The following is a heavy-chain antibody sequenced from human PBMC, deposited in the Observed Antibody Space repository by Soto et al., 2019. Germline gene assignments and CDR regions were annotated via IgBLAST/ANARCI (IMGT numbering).Heavy chain of an antibody. CDR3: AKDPVGYCSGGSCSPFDY. CDR2: ISGSGGST. V-gene: IGHV3-23*01. CDR1: GFTFSSYA. Sequence: EVQLLESGGGLVQPGGSLRLSCAASGFTFSSYAMSWVRQAPGKGLEWVSAISGSGGSTYYADSVKGRFTISRDNSKNTRYLQMNSLRAEDTAVYYCAKDPVGYCSGGSCSPFDYWGQGTLVTVSS. D-gene: IGHD2-15*01. J-gene: IGHJ4*02.